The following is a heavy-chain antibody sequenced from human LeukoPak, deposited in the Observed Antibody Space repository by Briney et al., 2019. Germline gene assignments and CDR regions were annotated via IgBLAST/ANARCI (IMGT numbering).Heavy chain of an antibody. V-gene: IGHV1-69*04. CDR1: GGTFSSYA. CDR2: IIPILGIA. Sequence: SVKVSCKASGGTFSSYAISWVRQAPGQGLEWMGRIIPILGIANYAQKFQGRVTITADKSTSTAYMELSSLRSEDTAVYYCARSRHGTTVTYYYYGMDVWSQGTTVTVSS. D-gene: IGHD4-17*01. J-gene: IGHJ6*02. CDR3: ARSRHGTTVTYYYYGMDV.